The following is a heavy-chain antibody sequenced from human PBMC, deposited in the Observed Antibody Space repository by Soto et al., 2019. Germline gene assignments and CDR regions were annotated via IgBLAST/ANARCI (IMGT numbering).Heavy chain of an antibody. V-gene: IGHV3-15*07. CDR1: GFTFSNAW. CDR3: TTDTVYPNTHDYGDYFYYYYGMDV. Sequence: GGSLRLSCAASGFTFSNAWMNWVRQAPGKGLEWVGRIKSKTDGGTTDYAAPVKGRFTISRDDSKNTLYLQMNSLKTEDTAVYYCTTDTVYPNTHDYGDYFYYYYGMDVWGQGTTVTVSS. CDR2: IKSKTDGGTT. D-gene: IGHD4-17*01. J-gene: IGHJ6*02.